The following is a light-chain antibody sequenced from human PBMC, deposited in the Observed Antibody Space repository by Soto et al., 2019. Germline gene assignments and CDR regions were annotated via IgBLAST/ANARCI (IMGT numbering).Light chain of an antibody. CDR1: SGHSSYA. CDR3: QTWGTGIRV. CDR2: LNSDGSH. V-gene: IGLV4-69*01. J-gene: IGLJ3*02. Sequence: QLVLTQSPSASASLGASVKLTCTLSSGHSSYAIAWHQQQPEKGPRYLMKLNSDGSHTKGDGIPDRFSGCSSGAERYLTISSLQSEDEADYYCQTWGTGIRVFGGGTKVTVL.